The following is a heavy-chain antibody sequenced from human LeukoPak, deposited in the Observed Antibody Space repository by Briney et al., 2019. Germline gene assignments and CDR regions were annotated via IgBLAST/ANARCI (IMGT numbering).Heavy chain of an antibody. CDR1: GFAFTAW. D-gene: IGHD2-8*02. CDR3: ARKTWYWSFDY. Sequence: GGSLRLSCAASGFAFTAWMTWVRQAPGKGLEWVANIKDDGNEKYYIESVKGRFTVSRDNAKNSVYLQMNSLRVEDTAVYYCARKTWYWSFDYWGQGTPITVSP. V-gene: IGHV3-7*01. J-gene: IGHJ4*02. CDR2: IKDDGNEK.